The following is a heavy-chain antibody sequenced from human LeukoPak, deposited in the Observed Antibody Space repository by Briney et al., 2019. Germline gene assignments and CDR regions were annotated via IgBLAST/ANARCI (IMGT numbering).Heavy chain of an antibody. D-gene: IGHD6-6*01. CDR3: ARDGSYSSSCFDY. Sequence: PGGSLRLSCAASGFTFSSYSMNWVRQAPGKGLEWVSYISSSSSTIYYADSVKGRFTISRDNAKNALYLQMNSLRAEDTAVHYCARDGSYSSSCFDYWGQGTLVTVSS. CDR2: ISSSSSTI. J-gene: IGHJ4*02. V-gene: IGHV3-48*01. CDR1: GFTFSSYS.